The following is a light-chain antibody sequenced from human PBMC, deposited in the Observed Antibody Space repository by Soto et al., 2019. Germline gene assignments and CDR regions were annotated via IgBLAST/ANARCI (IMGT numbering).Light chain of an antibody. Sequence: QSVLTQPPSVSAAPRQRVTISCCGSSSNIGNNAVNWYQQFPGKAPKLLIYYDDLLPSGVSDRFSGSKSGTSASLAISGLQSEDEADYYCAAWDDSLNGWVFGGGTKLTVL. V-gene: IGLV1-36*01. CDR1: SSNIGNNA. CDR2: YDD. CDR3: AAWDDSLNGWV. J-gene: IGLJ3*02.